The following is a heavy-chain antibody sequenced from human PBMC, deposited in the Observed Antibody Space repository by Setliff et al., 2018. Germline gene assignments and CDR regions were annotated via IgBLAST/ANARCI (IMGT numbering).Heavy chain of an antibody. Sequence: PSETLSLTCAVYGGSFSDYHWSWIRQTPGKGLEWIGKINHSGSSTYNPSLKSRVTISLYTSKSQFSLTLSPVTAADTAVYYCARTGTYRYFDYWGRGTLVTVSS. CDR1: GGSFSDYH. CDR3: ARTGTYRYFDY. J-gene: IGHJ4*02. CDR2: INHSGSS. D-gene: IGHD1-1*01. V-gene: IGHV4-34*01.